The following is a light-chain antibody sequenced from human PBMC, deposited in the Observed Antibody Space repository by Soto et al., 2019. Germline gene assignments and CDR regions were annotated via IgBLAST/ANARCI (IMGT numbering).Light chain of an antibody. CDR2: GAS. J-gene: IGKJ1*01. V-gene: IGKV3-20*01. Sequence: IVLTQSPDTLSLSPGDRATLSCRATQSVSSSYLAWYQQKPGQAPRLLIYGASSRATGIPDRFSGSGSGTDFTLTISRLEPEDFAVYYCQQYGSSPWTFGQGTKVDIK. CDR3: QQYGSSPWT. CDR1: QSVSSSY.